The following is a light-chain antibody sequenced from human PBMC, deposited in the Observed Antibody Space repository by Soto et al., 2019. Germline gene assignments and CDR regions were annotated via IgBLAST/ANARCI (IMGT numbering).Light chain of an antibody. Sequence: QSALTQPASVSGSPGQSITISCTGISSDVGDYKYVSWFQHHPGKAPKLLVYEVNNRPSGVSNRFSGSKSGNTASLTISGLQAEDEADYYCNSYSRSSTLVVFGGGTQLTVL. CDR3: NSYSRSSTLVV. CDR2: EVN. CDR1: SSDVGDYKY. J-gene: IGLJ2*01. V-gene: IGLV2-14*01.